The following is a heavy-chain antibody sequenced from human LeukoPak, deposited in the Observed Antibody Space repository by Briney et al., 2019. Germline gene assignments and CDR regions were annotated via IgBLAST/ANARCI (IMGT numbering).Heavy chain of an antibody. CDR3: ARRKRYCSGGSCSNPYYYYYGMDV. Sequence: SESLSLTCTVSVGSISSGCYYWSWIRQHPGKGLEWIGYIYYSGSTYYNPSLKSRVTISVDTSKNQFSLKLSSVTAADTAVYYCARRKRYCSGGSCSNPYYYYYGMDVWGQGTTVTVSS. CDR2: IYYSGST. J-gene: IGHJ6*02. V-gene: IGHV4-31*03. CDR1: VGSISSGCYY. D-gene: IGHD2-15*01.